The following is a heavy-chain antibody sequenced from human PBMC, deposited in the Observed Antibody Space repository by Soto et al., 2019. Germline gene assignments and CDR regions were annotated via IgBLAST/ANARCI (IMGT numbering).Heavy chain of an antibody. Sequence: SETLSLTCTVSGGSVNSYYWSWIRQPPGKGLEWIGYIFYSGSNKSNLSLKSRVTMSVDMSKNQFSLRLTSVTAADTAVYYCARVFPSYCGGDCSYFDSWGQGTLVTVSS. CDR1: GGSVNSYY. CDR2: IFYSGSN. J-gene: IGHJ4*02. CDR3: ARVFPSYCGGDCSYFDS. D-gene: IGHD2-21*02. V-gene: IGHV4-59*02.